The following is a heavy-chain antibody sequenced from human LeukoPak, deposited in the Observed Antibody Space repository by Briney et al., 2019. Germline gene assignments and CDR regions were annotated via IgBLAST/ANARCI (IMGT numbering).Heavy chain of an antibody. CDR1: GFAFNTYA. D-gene: IGHD3-10*01. V-gene: IGHV3-33*01. J-gene: IGHJ4*02. CDR3: AREIIGSGSYPDL. Sequence: GGSLRLSCAASGFAFNTYAMHWVRQAPGQGLEWVALIWHDGSHKFYSNSVRGQFTISRDNSKNTVSLQMNNLRPEDTAVYYCAREIIGSGSYPDLWGQGTLVTVSS. CDR2: IWHDGSHK.